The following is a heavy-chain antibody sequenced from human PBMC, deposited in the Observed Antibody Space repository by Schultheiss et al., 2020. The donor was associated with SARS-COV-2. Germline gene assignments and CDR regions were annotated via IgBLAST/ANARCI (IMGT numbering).Heavy chain of an antibody. Sequence: GGSLRLSCAAFGFTFREYGMHWVHQAPGKGLEWVAVIWYDGSNKFHADSVKGRFTISRDNSQNTLYLQMNSLRAEDTAVYYCARDPHRVDSSGYYPAGSDYWGQGTLVTVSS. CDR1: GFTFREYG. V-gene: IGHV3-33*08. CDR2: IWYDGSNK. CDR3: ARDPHRVDSSGYYPAGSDY. D-gene: IGHD3-22*01. J-gene: IGHJ4*02.